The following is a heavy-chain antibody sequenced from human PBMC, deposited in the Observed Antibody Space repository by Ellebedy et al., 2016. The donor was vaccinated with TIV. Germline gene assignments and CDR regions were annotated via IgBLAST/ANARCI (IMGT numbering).Heavy chain of an antibody. CDR1: RFTFDDYA. CDR2: ISWNSGTI. V-gene: IGHV3-9*01. D-gene: IGHD3-10*01. CDR3: ARDRPSGRYFYYYGMDV. Sequence: GGSLRLSXAASRFTFDDYAMHWVRQAPGKGLEWVSGISWNSGTIYYADSVKGRFTISRDNAKNSLYLQMNSLRDEDTAVYYCARDRPSGRYFYYYGMDVWGQGTTVTVSS. J-gene: IGHJ6*02.